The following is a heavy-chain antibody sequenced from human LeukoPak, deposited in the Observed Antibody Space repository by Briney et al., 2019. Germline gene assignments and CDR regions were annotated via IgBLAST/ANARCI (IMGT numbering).Heavy chain of an antibody. CDR2: IYYTGNT. J-gene: IGHJ3*02. CDR1: GGSISSYY. Sequence: PSETLSLTCTVSGGSISSYYWSWNRQPPGKGLEWIGYIYYTGNTNYNPSLKSRVTISVDTSKNQFSLKLTSVTAADTAVYYCARSASSSSRSAFDIWGQGTMVTVSS. V-gene: IGHV4-59*01. D-gene: IGHD6-6*01. CDR3: ARSASSSSRSAFDI.